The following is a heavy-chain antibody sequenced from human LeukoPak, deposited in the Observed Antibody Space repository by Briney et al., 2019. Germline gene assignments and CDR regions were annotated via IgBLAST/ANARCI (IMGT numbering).Heavy chain of an antibody. D-gene: IGHD5-18*01. V-gene: IGHV4-59*01. CDR3: ARARGYSYGYTYYYGMDV. CDR2: IYYSGST. J-gene: IGHJ6*02. CDR1: GGSISSYY. Sequence: SETLSLTCTVSGGSISSYYWSWIRQPPGKGLEWIGYIYYSGSTNYNPSLKSRVTISVDTSKNQFSLKLSSVTAADAAVYYCARARGYSYGYTYYYGMDVWGQGTTVTVSS.